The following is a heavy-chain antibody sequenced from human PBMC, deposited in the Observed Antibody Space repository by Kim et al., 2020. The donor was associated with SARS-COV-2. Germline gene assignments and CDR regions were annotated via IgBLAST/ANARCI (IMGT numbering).Heavy chain of an antibody. Sequence: GGSLRLSCSASGFTFSSYAMHWVRQAPGKGLEYVSAISSNGGSTYYADSVKGRFTISRDNSKNTLYLQMSSLRAEDTAVYYCVKDRHSYGFYYYHYGMDVWGQGTTVTVSS. V-gene: IGHV3-64D*06. CDR3: VKDRHSYGFYYYHYGMDV. D-gene: IGHD5-18*01. CDR1: GFTFSSYA. J-gene: IGHJ6*02. CDR2: ISSNGGST.